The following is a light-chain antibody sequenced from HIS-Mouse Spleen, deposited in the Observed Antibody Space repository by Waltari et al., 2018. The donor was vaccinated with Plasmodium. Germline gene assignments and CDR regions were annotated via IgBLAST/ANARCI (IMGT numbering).Light chain of an antibody. V-gene: IGLV3-10*01. Sequence: SYELTQPPSVSVSPGQTARITCSGDALPTKYAYWYQQKSGKAPVLVIYEDSKRTSGVPQRFYCASSWTMGNLTSSGAQVEDEADYYCYSTDSSCNHRVFGGGTKLTVL. CDR3: YSTDSSCNHRV. CDR2: EDS. J-gene: IGLJ3*02. CDR1: ALPTKY.